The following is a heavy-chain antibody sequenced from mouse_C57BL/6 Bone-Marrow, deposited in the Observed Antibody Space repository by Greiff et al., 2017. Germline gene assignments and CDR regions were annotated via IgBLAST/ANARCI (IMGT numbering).Heavy chain of an antibody. V-gene: IGHV1-61*01. CDR3: ARGWLRRENWFAY. CDR2: IYPSDSET. CDR1: GYTFTSYW. Sequence: QLQLKQPGAELVRPGSSVKLSCKASGYTFTSYWMDWVKQRPGQGLEWIGNIYPSDSETHYNQKFKDTATFTVDKSSSTAYMQLSSLTSEDSAVYYCARGWLRRENWFAYWGQGTLVTVSA. J-gene: IGHJ3*01. D-gene: IGHD2-2*01.